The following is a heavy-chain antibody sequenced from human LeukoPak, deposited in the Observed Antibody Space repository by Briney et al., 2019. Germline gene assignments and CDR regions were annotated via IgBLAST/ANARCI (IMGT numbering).Heavy chain of an antibody. CDR3: AKDFRWELRGEIYYLDY. CDR2: ISYDGSDK. CDR1: GFTFGSYG. V-gene: IGHV3-30*18. D-gene: IGHD1-26*01. J-gene: IGHJ4*01. Sequence: GGSLRLSCAASGFTFGSYGMHWVRQAPGKGLEWVAVISYDGSDKYYPDSVKGRFTISRDDSKNTLYLQMNSLRAEDTAVYYCAKDFRWELRGEIYYLDYWGHGTLVTVSS.